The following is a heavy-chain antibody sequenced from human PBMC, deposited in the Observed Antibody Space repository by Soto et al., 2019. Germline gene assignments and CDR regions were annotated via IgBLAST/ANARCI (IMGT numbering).Heavy chain of an antibody. CDR1: GGSIDSGAFP. V-gene: IGHV4-30-2*01. D-gene: IGHD6-19*01. Sequence: QLQLQESGSSRVKPSATLSLTCAVSGGSIDSGAFPLSWIRQPPGKGLEWIGYVTHSGTAYSIPSLNGRLTLSVDSSQTQFSLKLTSVTAADSAFYYCARIHWAQSSLDYWGRGILVTVSS. J-gene: IGHJ4*02. CDR3: ARIHWAQSSLDY. CDR2: VTHSGTA.